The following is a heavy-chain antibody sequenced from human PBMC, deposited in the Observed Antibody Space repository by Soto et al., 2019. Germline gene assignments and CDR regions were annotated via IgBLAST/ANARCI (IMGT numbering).Heavy chain of an antibody. CDR3: AVTVTTHYGMDV. CDR1: GGTFSSYA. D-gene: IGHD4-17*01. J-gene: IGHJ6*02. Sequence: QVQLVQSGAEVKKPGSSVKVSCKASGGTFSSYAISWVRQAPGQGLEWIGGIIPIFGTANYAQKFQGRVTITADESTRTAYMELRSLRSEDTAVYYYAVTVTTHYGMDVWGQGTTVTVSS. V-gene: IGHV1-69*01. CDR2: IIPIFGTA.